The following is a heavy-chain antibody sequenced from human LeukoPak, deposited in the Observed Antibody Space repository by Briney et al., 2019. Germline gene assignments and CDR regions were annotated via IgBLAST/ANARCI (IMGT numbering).Heavy chain of an antibody. V-gene: IGHV1-24*01. CDR1: GSALSDLV. CDR2: LDRESGET. CDR3: ATGHSTGYHYWFDP. Sequence: ASVKVSCKVSGSALSDLVMQRVRQVPGKGLEWMGGLDRESGETLYSDKFQGRVTMAQDTSTDTAYMDLTSLTSEDTAVYYCATGHSTGYHYWFDPWGQGTLVTVSS. D-gene: IGHD2-2*03. J-gene: IGHJ5*02.